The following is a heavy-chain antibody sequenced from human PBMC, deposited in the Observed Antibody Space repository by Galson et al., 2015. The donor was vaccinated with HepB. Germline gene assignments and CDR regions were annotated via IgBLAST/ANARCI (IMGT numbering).Heavy chain of an antibody. D-gene: IGHD3-22*01. CDR3: VRDSSGAD. V-gene: IGHV3-74*03. Sequence: SLRLSCAASGFTFSCYWMQWVRQAPGKGLVWVSGLNSDGGYTTYANSVKGRFTISRDNAKNTLFLQLNSLSAEDPALYYCVRDSSGADWGQGTLVTVSS. J-gene: IGHJ4*02. CDR1: GFTFSCYW. CDR2: LNSDGGYT.